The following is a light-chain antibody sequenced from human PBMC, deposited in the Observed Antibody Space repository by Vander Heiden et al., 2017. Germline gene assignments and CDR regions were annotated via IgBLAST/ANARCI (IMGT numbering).Light chain of an antibody. CDR2: WAS. CDR1: QSVLYISNNNSY. CDR3: QQYYSHPGT. J-gene: IGKJ1*01. V-gene: IGKV4-1*01. Sequence: DIVMTQSPDSLAVSLGERATINCKSSQSVLYISNNNSYLAWYQKKPGQPPKLLIYWASTRESGVPDRLSGSGSGTDFTLTISSLQAEDVAVYYCQQYYSHPGTFGQGTKVEIK.